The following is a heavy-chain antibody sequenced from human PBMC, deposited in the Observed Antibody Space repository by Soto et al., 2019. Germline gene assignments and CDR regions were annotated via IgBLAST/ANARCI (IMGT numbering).Heavy chain of an antibody. V-gene: IGHV4-34*01. J-gene: IGHJ4*02. CDR3: ASGAVKLGYCSSTSCYLDY. CDR1: GGSFSGYY. Sequence: SETLSLTCAVYGGSFSGYYWSWIRQPPGKGLEWIGEINHSGSTNYNPSLKSRVTISVDTSKNQFSLKLSSVTAADTAVYYCASGAVKLGYCSSTSCYLDYWGQGTLVTVSS. D-gene: IGHD2-2*01. CDR2: INHSGST.